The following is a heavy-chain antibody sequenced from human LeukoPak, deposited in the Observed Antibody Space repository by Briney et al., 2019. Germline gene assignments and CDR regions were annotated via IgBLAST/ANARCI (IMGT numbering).Heavy chain of an antibody. V-gene: IGHV1-18*04. J-gene: IGHJ4*02. Sequence: ASVKVSCKASGYTFTGYYMHWVRQAPGQGLEWMGWINPNSGNTGYAQKLQGRVTMTTDTSTSTAYMELRSLRSDDTAVYYCARDHCGGDCYVDYWGQGTLVTVSS. D-gene: IGHD2-21*02. CDR2: INPNSGNT. CDR1: GYTFTGYY. CDR3: ARDHCGGDCYVDY.